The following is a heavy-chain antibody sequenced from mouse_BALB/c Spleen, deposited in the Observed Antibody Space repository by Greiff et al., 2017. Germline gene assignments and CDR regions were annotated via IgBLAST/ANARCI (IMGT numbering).Heavy chain of an antibody. J-gene: IGHJ3*01. D-gene: IGHD1-1*01. CDR3: ARGNYYGSSPFAY. CDR2: IYPGNGDT. V-gene: IGHV1-12*01. CDR1: GYTFTSYN. Sequence: QVQLQQSGAELVKPGASVKMSCKASGYTFTSYNMHWVKQTPGQGLEWIGAIYPGNGDTSYNQKFKGKATLTADKSSSTAYMQLSSLTSEDSAVYYCARGNYYGSSPFAYWGQGTLVTVSA.